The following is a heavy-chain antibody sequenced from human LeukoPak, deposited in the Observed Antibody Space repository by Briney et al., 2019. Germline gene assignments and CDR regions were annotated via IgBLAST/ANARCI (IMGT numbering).Heavy chain of an antibody. CDR2: SSAYNGNT. J-gene: IGHJ5*02. V-gene: IGHV1-18*01. CDR1: GYTFTSYG. Sequence: ASVKVSCKASGYTFTSYGISWVRQAPGQGLEWMGWSSAYNGNTNYAQKLQGRVTMTTDTSTSTAYMELRSLRSDDTAVYYCARDLAMVTGHWFDPWGQGTLVTVSS. CDR3: ARDLAMVTGHWFDP. D-gene: IGHD5-18*01.